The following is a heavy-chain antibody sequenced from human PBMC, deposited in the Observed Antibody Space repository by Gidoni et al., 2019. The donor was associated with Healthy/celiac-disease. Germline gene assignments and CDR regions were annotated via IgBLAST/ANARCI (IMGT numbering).Heavy chain of an antibody. CDR1: GGPISSYY. V-gene: IGHV4-59*01. J-gene: IGHJ4*02. D-gene: IGHD5-18*01. CDR3: ARRVDTAMYDY. Sequence: QVQLQESGPGLVQPSETLSLPCTVSGGPISSYYWSWIRQPPGKGLEWIGYIYYSGSNNYNPSLKSRVTISVDTSKNQFSLKLSSVTAADTAVYYCARRVDTAMYDYWGQGTLVTVSS. CDR2: IYYSGSN.